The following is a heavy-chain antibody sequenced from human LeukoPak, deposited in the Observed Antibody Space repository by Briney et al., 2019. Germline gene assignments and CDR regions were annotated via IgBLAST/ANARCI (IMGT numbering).Heavy chain of an antibody. CDR3: ARQQLSYYYYMDV. CDR1: GGSISSSTYC. J-gene: IGHJ6*03. CDR2: IYYSGGT. V-gene: IGHV4-39*07. Sequence: PSETLSLTCSVSGGSISSSTYCWGWIRQPPGKGLEWIGSIYYSGGTFYNPSLRSRLTISVDTSKNQFSLNLSSVTAADTAVYYCARQQLSYYYYMDVWGKGTTVTVSS. D-gene: IGHD2-2*01.